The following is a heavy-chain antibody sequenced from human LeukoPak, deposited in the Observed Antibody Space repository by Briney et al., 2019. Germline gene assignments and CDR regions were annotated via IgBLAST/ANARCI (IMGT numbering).Heavy chain of an antibody. CDR3: AKEGYSNPYYYYYYYMDV. D-gene: IGHD4-11*01. Sequence: GGSLRLSCAASGFTFSSYEMNWVRQAPGKGLEWVSYINNGGSIIYYADSVKGRFTISRDNAKNSLYLQMNSLRAEDTAVYYCAKEGYSNPYYYYYYYMDVWGKGTTVTVSS. J-gene: IGHJ6*03. V-gene: IGHV3-48*03. CDR2: INNGGSII. CDR1: GFTFSSYE.